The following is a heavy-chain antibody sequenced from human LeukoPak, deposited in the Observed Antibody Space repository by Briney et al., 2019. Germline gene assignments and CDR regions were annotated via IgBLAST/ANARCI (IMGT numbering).Heavy chain of an antibody. D-gene: IGHD2-15*01. Sequence: GGSLRLSCAASGFTFSGSAMHWVRQASGKGLEWVGRIRCKANSYATAYAASVKGRFTISRDDTKNTAYLQMNSLKTEDTAVYYCTSRYCSGGSCYLGDYWGQGTLVTVSS. J-gene: IGHJ4*02. CDR3: TSRYCSGGSCYLGDY. CDR2: IRCKANSYAT. CDR1: GFTFSGSA. V-gene: IGHV3-73*01.